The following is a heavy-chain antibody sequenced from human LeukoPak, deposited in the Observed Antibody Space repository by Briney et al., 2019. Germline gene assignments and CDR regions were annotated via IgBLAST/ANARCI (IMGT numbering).Heavy chain of an antibody. J-gene: IGHJ3*02. CDR1: GGSISSGSYY. Sequence: SETLSLTCTVSGGSISSGSYYWSWIRQPAGKGLEWIGRIYTSGSTNYNPSLKSRVTISVDTSKNQFSLKLSSVTAADTAVYYCARASRITIFGVVLDAFDIWGQGTMVTVSS. CDR3: ARASRITIFGVVLDAFDI. D-gene: IGHD3-3*01. CDR2: IYTSGST. V-gene: IGHV4-61*02.